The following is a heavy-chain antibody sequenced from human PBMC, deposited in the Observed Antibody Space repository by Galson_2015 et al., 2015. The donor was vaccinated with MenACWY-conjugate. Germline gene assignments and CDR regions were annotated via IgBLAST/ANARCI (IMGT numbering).Heavy chain of an antibody. CDR3: ARDWVFDY. CDR1: GFTFSSYA. CDR2: ISSNGGST. J-gene: IGHJ4*02. Sequence: SLRLSCAASGFTFSSYAMHWVRQAPGKGLEYVSAISSNGGSTYYANSVKGRFTISRDNSKNTLYLQMGSLRAEDMAVYYCARDWVFDYWGQGTLVTVSS. V-gene: IGHV3-64*01. D-gene: IGHD3-16*01.